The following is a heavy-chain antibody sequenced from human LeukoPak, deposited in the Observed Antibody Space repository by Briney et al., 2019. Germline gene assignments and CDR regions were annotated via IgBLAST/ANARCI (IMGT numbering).Heavy chain of an antibody. CDR2: ISSSSSYT. V-gene: IGHV3-11*06. J-gene: IGHJ6*04. D-gene: IGHD3-10*01. Sequence: PGGSLRLSCAASGFTFSDYYMSWIRQAPGKGLEWVSYISSSSSYTNYADSVKGRFTISRDNAKNSLYLQVNSLRAEDTAVYYCARDALWFGETTYYYGMDVWGKGTTVTVSS. CDR1: GFTFSDYY. CDR3: ARDALWFGETTYYYGMDV.